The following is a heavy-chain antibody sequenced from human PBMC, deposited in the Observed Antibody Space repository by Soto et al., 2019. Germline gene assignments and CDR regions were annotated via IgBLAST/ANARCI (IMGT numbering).Heavy chain of an antibody. Sequence: QVHLVEPGGGVVQPGRSLRLSCAASGFTFSSYGMHWVRQAPGKGLEWVATISYDGSHKFYADSVEGRFTISRDNSKNTVYLQMNMRRAEETAVYYCAKDLRGESFEPWGQGAMVTVSS. CDR1: GFTFSSYG. CDR2: ISYDGSHK. J-gene: IGHJ5*02. D-gene: IGHD2-21*01. V-gene: IGHV3-30*18. CDR3: AKDLRGESFEP.